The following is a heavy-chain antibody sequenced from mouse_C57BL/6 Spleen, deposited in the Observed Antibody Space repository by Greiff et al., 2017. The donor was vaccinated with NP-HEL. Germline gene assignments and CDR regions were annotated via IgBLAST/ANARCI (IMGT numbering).Heavy chain of an antibody. D-gene: IGHD1-1*01. CDR2: IYPGDGDT. V-gene: IGHV1-82*01. CDR3: ARFDYGSSYRAMDY. CDR1: GYAFSSSW. J-gene: IGHJ4*01. Sequence: QVQLQQSGPELVKPGASVKISCKASGYAFSSSWMNWVRQRPGKGLEWIGRIYPGDGDTNYNGTFKGKATLTADKASSTAYMQLSILTSEASAVYFCARFDYGSSYRAMDYWGQGTSVTVAS.